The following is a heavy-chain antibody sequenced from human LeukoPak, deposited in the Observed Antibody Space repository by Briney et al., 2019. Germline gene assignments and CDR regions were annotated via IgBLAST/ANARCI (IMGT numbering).Heavy chain of an antibody. CDR1: GGSISSYY. CDR3: ARVPYSSNWGYAFDI. CDR2: IYYSGST. V-gene: IGHV4-59*01. J-gene: IGHJ3*02. Sequence: SETLSLTCTVSGGSISSYYWSWIRQPPGKGLEWIGYIYYSGSTNYNPSLKSRVTISVDTSRNQFSLKLSSVTAADTAVYYCARVPYSSNWGYAFDIWGQGTMVTVSS. D-gene: IGHD6-13*01.